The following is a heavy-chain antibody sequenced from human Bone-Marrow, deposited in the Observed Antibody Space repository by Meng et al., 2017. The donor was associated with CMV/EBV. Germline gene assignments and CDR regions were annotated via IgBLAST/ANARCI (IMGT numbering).Heavy chain of an antibody. D-gene: IGHD6-13*01. CDR3: ARGQGSSWYLYYFDY. V-gene: IGHV4-34*01. CDR2: INHSGST. Sequence: GSLRLSCAVYGGSFSGYYWSWIRQPPGKGLEWIGEINHSGSTNYNPSLKSRVTISVDTSKNQFSLKLSSVTAADTAVYYCARGQGSSWYLYYFDYWGQGTLVTVSS. CDR1: GGSFSGYY. J-gene: IGHJ4*02.